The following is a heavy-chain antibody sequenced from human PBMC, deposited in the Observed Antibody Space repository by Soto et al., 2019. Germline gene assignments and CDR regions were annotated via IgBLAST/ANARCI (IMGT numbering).Heavy chain of an antibody. Sequence: EVQLVESGGGLVKPGGSLRLSCAASGFTFSNLWMHWVRQAPGKGLAWVGRIKRIADGGTTDYAAPMKGRFTISRDDSENTLYLQMSSLKTEDTAVYYCATENGPFQPIDYWGQGTLVTVSS. CDR1: GFTFSNLW. CDR2: IKRIADGGTT. CDR3: ATENGPFQPIDY. V-gene: IGHV3-15*07. D-gene: IGHD2-8*01. J-gene: IGHJ4*02.